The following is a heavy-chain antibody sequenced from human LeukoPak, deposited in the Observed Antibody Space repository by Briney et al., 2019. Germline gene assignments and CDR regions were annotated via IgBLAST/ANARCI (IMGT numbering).Heavy chain of an antibody. D-gene: IGHD5-24*01. V-gene: IGHV3-7*01. CDR1: RFTFSNYW. Sequence: PGGSLRLSCAASRFTFSNYWMSWVRQAPGKGLEWVASIKSDGSGKFYVDSVKGRFTISRHNARNSLYLQMNRLRAEDTAVYYCARDADLGTTITGGFDIWGQGTKVTVSS. CDR2: IKSDGSGK. J-gene: IGHJ3*02. CDR3: ARDADLGTTITGGFDI.